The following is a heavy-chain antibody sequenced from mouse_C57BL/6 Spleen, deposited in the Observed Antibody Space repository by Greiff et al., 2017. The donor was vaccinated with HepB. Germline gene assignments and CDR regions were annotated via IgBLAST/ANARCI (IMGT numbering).Heavy chain of an antibody. Sequence: QVQLQQSGAELVKPGASVKISCKASGYAFSSYWMNWVKQRPGKGLEWIGQIYPGDGDTNYNGKFKGKATLTADKSSSTAYMQLSSLTSEDSAVYFCARRATGTGPWFAYWGQGTLVTVSA. CDR1: GYAFSSYW. J-gene: IGHJ3*01. V-gene: IGHV1-80*01. CDR2: IYPGDGDT. CDR3: ARRATGTGPWFAY. D-gene: IGHD4-1*02.